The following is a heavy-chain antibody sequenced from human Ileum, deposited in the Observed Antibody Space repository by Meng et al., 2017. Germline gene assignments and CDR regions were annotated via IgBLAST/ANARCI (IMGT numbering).Heavy chain of an antibody. V-gene: IGHV3-15*01. CDR1: GFHFSDGG. D-gene: IGHD3-16*01. J-gene: IGHJ4*02. CDR3: TTFYAGY. Sequence: GFVRPGGALVLSLAAPGFHFSDGGMTWVRQAPGKGLEWVGHIQSKADGGTTDYAAPVKGRFTISRDDSKSTLYLQMNSLKTEDTAVYYCTTFYAGYWGQGTLVTVSS. CDR2: IQSKADGGTT.